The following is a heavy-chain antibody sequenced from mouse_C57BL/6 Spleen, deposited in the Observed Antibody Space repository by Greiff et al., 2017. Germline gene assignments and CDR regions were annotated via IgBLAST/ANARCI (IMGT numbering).Heavy chain of an antibody. Sequence: QVQLQQSGAELVRPGSSVKLSCKASGYTFTSYWMHWVKQRPIQGLEWIGNIDPSDSETHYNQKFKDKATLTVDKSSSTAYMQLSSLTSEDSAVYYCAREESNSFAYWGQGTLVTVSA. CDR2: IDPSDSET. CDR3: AREESNSFAY. J-gene: IGHJ3*01. CDR1: GYTFTSYW. D-gene: IGHD2-5*01. V-gene: IGHV1-52*01.